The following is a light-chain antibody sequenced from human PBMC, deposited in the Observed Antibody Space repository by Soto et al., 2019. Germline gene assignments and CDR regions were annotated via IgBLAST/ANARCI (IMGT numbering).Light chain of an antibody. Sequence: EIVMTQSPATLSVSPGERATLSCRASQSVSSNLAWYQQKPGQAPRLLIYGASTRATGIPARFSGSGSGTEFTLTISSLQSEDFPVYYWQQYNNWPPYTFGQGTKLEIK. CDR3: QQYNNWPPYT. CDR2: GAS. CDR1: QSVSSN. V-gene: IGKV3-15*01. J-gene: IGKJ2*01.